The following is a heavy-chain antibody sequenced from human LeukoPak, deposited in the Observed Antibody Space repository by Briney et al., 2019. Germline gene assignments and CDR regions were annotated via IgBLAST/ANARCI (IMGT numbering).Heavy chain of an antibody. CDR1: GYTFTGYY. D-gene: IGHD5-18*01. J-gene: IGHJ4*02. V-gene: IGHV1-2*02. CDR3: ARGTGEGYSYGRYYFDY. Sequence: ASVKVSCKASGYTFTGYYMHWVRQAPGQGLEWMGWINPNSGGTNYAQKFQGRVTMARDTSISTAYMELSRLRSDDTAVYYCARGTGEGYSYGRYYFDYWGQGTLVTVSS. CDR2: INPNSGGT.